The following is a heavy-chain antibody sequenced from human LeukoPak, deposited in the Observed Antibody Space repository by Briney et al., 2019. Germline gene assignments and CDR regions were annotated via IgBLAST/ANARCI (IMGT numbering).Heavy chain of an antibody. CDR1: GGSISSYY. J-gene: IGHJ3*02. Sequence: PSETLSLSCTVSGGSISSYYWSWIRQSAGKGLEWIGRIYTSGSTNYNPSLKSRVTMSVDTSKNQFSLKLSSVTAADTAVYYCAREAYYDFWSGYYTHDAFDIWGQGTMVTVSS. CDR2: IYTSGST. CDR3: AREAYYDFWSGYYTHDAFDI. V-gene: IGHV4-4*07. D-gene: IGHD3-3*01.